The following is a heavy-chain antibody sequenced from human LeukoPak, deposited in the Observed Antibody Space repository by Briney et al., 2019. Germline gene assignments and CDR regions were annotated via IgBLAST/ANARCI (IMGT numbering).Heavy chain of an antibody. Sequence: TGGSLRLSCAASEFTFNIFAMSWVRQAPGKGLEWVSAIDNSGGSTYYTDSVKGRFTISRDNSKTTLYLQMNSLRAEDTAIYYCASLYSSSSDYWGQGTLVTVSS. J-gene: IGHJ4*02. D-gene: IGHD6-6*01. CDR1: EFTFNIFA. V-gene: IGHV3-23*01. CDR3: ASLYSSSSDY. CDR2: IDNSGGST.